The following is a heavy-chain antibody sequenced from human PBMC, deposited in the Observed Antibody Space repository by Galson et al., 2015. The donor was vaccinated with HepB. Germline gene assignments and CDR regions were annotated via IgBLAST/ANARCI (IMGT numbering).Heavy chain of an antibody. J-gene: IGHJ6*03. CDR2: IKQDGSEK. D-gene: IGHD6-13*01. Sequence: SLRLSCAASGFTFSSYWMSWVRQAPGKGLEWVANIKQDGSEKYYVDSVKGRFTISRDNAKNSLYLQMNSLRAEDTAVYYGVRYSSSWQYYYYYYYMDVWGKGTTVTVSS. CDR3: VRYSSSWQYYYYYYYMDV. V-gene: IGHV3-7*03. CDR1: GFTFSSYW.